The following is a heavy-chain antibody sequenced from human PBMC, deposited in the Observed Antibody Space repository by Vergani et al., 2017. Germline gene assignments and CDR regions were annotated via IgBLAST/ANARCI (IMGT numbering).Heavy chain of an antibody. V-gene: IGHV3-9*01. J-gene: IGHJ4*02. D-gene: IGHD1-26*01. CDR3: AKDIGVGQWELLFDY. Sequence: EVQLVESGGGLVQPGRSLRLSCAASGFTFDDYAMHWVRQAPGKGLEWVSGISWNSGSIGYADSVKGRFTISRDNAKNSLYLQMNSLRAEDTALYSCAKDIGVGQWELLFDYWGQGTLVTVSS. CDR2: ISWNSGSI. CDR1: GFTFDDYA.